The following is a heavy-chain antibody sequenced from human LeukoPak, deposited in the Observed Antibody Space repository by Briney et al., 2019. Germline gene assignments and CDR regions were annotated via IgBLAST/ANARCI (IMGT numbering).Heavy chain of an antibody. J-gene: IGHJ4*02. CDR3: AEGRSTQIAARPDLDF. CDR1: GGSFSDYY. D-gene: IGHD6-6*01. CDR2: INHSGRT. V-gene: IGHV4-34*01. Sequence: PSETLSLTCAVYGGSFSDYYWTWIRQPPGKGLEWMGEINHSGRTNYNPSLKSRVTVSLDTSKNQFSLEVNSVTAADTAVYYCAEGRSTQIAARPDLDFWGQGTLVTVSS.